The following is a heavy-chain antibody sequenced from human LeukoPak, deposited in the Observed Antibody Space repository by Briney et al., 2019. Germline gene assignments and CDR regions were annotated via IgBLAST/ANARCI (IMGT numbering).Heavy chain of an antibody. CDR2: IYYSGST. V-gene: IGHV4-59*01. CDR3: ARGSGAFDD. Sequence: SETLSLTCTVSGGSISGSYWSWIRQPPGKGLVWIGYIYYSGSTNYNPSLKSRVTISVDTSKNQFSLKLNSVTAADTAVYNCARGSGAFDDWGQGTLVTVSS. CDR1: GGSISGSY. J-gene: IGHJ4*02.